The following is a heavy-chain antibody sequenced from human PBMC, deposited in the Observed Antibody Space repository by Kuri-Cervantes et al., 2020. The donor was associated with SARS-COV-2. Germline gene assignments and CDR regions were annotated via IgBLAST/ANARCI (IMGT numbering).Heavy chain of an antibody. CDR3: ARGPEFTYYFDY. J-gene: IGHJ4*02. CDR2: IRYDGSNK. Sequence: GESLKISCAASGFTFSSYGMHWVRQAPGKGLEWVAFIRYDGSNKYYADSVKGRFTISRDNSKNTLYLQMNSLRAEDTAVYYCARGPEFTYYFDYWGQGTLVTVSS. CDR1: GFTFSSYG. V-gene: IGHV3-30*02.